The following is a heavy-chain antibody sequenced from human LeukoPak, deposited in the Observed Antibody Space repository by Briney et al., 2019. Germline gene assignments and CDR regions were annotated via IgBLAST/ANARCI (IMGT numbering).Heavy chain of an antibody. J-gene: IGHJ4*02. CDR2: INPAGTET. CDR3: ARFGYVAAVDL. V-gene: IGHV3-7*01. D-gene: IGHD2-15*01. CDR1: GFTFSSYA. Sequence: PGGSLRLSCAASGFTFSSYAMSWVRQAPGKGLEWVANINPAGTETYYVDPVKGRFTISKDNAKNLLYLQMNSLRAEDTAVYYCARFGYVAAVDLWGQGTLVTVSS.